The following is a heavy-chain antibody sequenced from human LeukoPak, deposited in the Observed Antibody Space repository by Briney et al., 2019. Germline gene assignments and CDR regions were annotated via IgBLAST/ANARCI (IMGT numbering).Heavy chain of an antibody. J-gene: IGHJ4*02. Sequence: SETLSLTCTVSGASISSLYWSRIRQPPGRGLEWIGFISNGGSPTYNPSLNSRVTISLDTSKNQFSLKVNYVTAADTAVYYCASESRQLGNWGQGTLVTVSS. D-gene: IGHD1-1*01. V-gene: IGHV4-59*01. CDR2: ISNGGSP. CDR3: ASESRQLGN. CDR1: GASISSLY.